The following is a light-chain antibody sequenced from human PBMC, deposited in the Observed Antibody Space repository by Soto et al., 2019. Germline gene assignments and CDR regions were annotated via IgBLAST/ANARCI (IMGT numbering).Light chain of an antibody. CDR2: GHN. Sequence: QSALTQPPSVSGAPGQRVTISCTGSYANIGAGYEVHWYQQIPGTAPKLLISGHNNRPSGVPDRFSGSKSGTSASLAISGLRSEDEADYYCATWDDTLNAAVFGGGTKVTVL. CDR3: ATWDDTLNAAV. V-gene: IGLV1-40*01. CDR1: YANIGAGYE. J-gene: IGLJ2*01.